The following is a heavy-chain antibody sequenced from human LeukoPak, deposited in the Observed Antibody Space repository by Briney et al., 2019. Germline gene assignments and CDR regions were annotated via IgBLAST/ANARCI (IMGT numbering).Heavy chain of an antibody. CDR3: ASNVDTAMEGAFDI. V-gene: IGHV1-2*04. Sequence: ASVKVSCKASGYTFTGYYMHWVRQAPGQGLEWMGWISPNSGGTNYAQKFQGWVTMTRDTSISTAYMELSRLRSDDTAVYYCASNVDTAMEGAFDIWGQGTMVTVSS. D-gene: IGHD5-18*01. J-gene: IGHJ3*02. CDR1: GYTFTGYY. CDR2: ISPNSGGT.